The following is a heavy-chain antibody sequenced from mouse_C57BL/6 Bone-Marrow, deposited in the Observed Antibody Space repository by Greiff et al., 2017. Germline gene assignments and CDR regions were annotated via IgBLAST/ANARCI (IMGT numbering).Heavy chain of an antibody. CDR3: ARAGYDYDAMDY. Sequence: VQLKESGPGLVKPSQTVFLTCTVTGISITTGNYRWSWIRQFPGNKLEWIGYIYYSGTITYNPSLTSRTTITRDTPKNQFFLEMNSLTAEDTATYYCARAGYDYDAMDYWGQGTSVTVSS. CDR2: IYYSGTI. D-gene: IGHD1-2*01. V-gene: IGHV3-5*01. CDR1: GISITTGNYR. J-gene: IGHJ4*01.